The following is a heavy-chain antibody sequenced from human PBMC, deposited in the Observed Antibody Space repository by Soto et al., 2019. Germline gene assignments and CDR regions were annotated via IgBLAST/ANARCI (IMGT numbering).Heavy chain of an antibody. J-gene: IGHJ4*02. D-gene: IGHD5-12*01. Sequence: ASVKVSCKASGYMFTGYYIHWVRRAPGQGLEWMGWINPDSGGTNYQQKFQGRVTMTRDTSISTAYMELSSLRSDDTAVYYCTRKVATFKFDYWGQGTLVTVSS. CDR2: INPDSGGT. CDR3: TRKVATFKFDY. V-gene: IGHV1-2*02. CDR1: GYMFTGYY.